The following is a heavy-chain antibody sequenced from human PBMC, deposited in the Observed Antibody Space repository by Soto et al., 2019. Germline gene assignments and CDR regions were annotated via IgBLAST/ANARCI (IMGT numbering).Heavy chain of an antibody. CDR3: ASPYCSGGSCYSWDYYYGMDV. Sequence: GASVKVSCKASGYTFTSYGISWVRQAPGQGLEWMGWISAYNGNTNYAQKLQGRVTMTTGTSASTAYMELSSLRSEDTAVYYCASPYCSGGSCYSWDYYYGMDVWGQGTTVTVSS. CDR1: GYTFTSYG. V-gene: IGHV1-18*01. D-gene: IGHD2-15*01. CDR2: ISAYNGNT. J-gene: IGHJ6*02.